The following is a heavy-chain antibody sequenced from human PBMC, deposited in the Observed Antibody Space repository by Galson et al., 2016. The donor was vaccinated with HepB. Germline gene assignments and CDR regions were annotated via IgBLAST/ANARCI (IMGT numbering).Heavy chain of an antibody. D-gene: IGHD2-2*01. CDR1: GFRFSSYA. CDR3: AKDAGSSVSYYYFDY. Sequence: SLRLSCAASGFRFSSYAMHWVRQAPGKGLEWVAMISSDGSDEYYADSVKGRFPISRDNSKDTLFLQMNSLRAEDTALYYCAKDAGSSVSYYYFDYWGQGTLVTVSS. V-gene: IGHV3-30*18. CDR2: ISSDGSDE. J-gene: IGHJ4*02.